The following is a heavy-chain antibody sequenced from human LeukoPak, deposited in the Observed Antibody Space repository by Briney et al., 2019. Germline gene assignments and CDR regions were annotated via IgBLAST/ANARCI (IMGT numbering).Heavy chain of an antibody. Sequence: SETLSLTCSVSGGSINSTLYYWVWIRQPPGKGLEWIGSIYYSGSTYYNPSLKSRVTISVDTSKNQFSLKLSSVTAADTAVYYCARAGNDYGDYAVAFDIWGQGTMVTVSS. V-gene: IGHV4-39*07. D-gene: IGHD4-17*01. CDR1: GGSINSTLYY. CDR2: IYYSGST. J-gene: IGHJ3*02. CDR3: ARAGNDYGDYAVAFDI.